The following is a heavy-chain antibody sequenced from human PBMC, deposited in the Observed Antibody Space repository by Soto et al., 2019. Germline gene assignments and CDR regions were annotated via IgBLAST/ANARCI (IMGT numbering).Heavy chain of an antibody. J-gene: IGHJ4*02. CDR1: GGSISSYY. CDR3: ARLTYSSSSYFDY. CDR2: IYYSGST. V-gene: IGHV4-59*01. Sequence: SETLSLTCTVSGGSISSYYWSWIRQPPGKGLEWIGYIYYSGSTNYNPSLKSRVTISVDTSKNQFSLKLSSVTAADTAVYYCARLTYSSSSYFDYWGQGTLVTVSS. D-gene: IGHD6-13*01.